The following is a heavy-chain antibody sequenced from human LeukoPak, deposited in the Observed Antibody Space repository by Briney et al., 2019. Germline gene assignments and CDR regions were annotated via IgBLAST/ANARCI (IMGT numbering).Heavy chain of an antibody. J-gene: IGHJ4*02. D-gene: IGHD7-27*01. CDR2: INPNSGGT. Sequence: ASVKVSCKASGYTFTGYYMHWVRQAPGQGLEWMGWINPNSGGTNYAQKFQSRVTMTRDTSISTAYMELSRLRSDDTAVYYCARAFWGSIYYFDYWGQGTLVTVSS. CDR1: GYTFTGYY. V-gene: IGHV1-2*02. CDR3: ARAFWGSIYYFDY.